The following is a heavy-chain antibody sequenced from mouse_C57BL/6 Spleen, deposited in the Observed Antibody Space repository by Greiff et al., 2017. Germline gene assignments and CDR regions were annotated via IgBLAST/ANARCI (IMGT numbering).Heavy chain of an antibody. CDR3: ARPVYWYFDV. Sequence: QVQLKQPGPGLVQPAASVNLSCTASGFSFTSYWMQWVKQRPGQGLEWIGEIDPSDSYTNYNPKFKGKATLTVDTSSSTAYMRLSSLASEDSAVYYCARPVYWYFDVWGTGTTVTVSS. CDR1: GFSFTSYW. J-gene: IGHJ1*03. V-gene: IGHV1-50*01. CDR2: IDPSDSYT.